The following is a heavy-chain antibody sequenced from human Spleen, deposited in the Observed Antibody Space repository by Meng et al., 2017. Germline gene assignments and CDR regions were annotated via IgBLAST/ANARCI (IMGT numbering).Heavy chain of an antibody. CDR2: INHSGST. D-gene: IGHD4-11*01. Sequence: WGAGLLMPSVPLSPTCVCPGGSFIDYYWSLIRQPPGKGREWIGEINHSGSTNYNPSLESRATIPVDTSQNNLSLKLSSVTAADSAVYYCARGPTTMAHDFDYWGQGTLVTVSS. CDR3: ARGPTTMAHDFDY. J-gene: IGHJ4*02. V-gene: IGHV4-34*01. CDR1: GGSFIDYY.